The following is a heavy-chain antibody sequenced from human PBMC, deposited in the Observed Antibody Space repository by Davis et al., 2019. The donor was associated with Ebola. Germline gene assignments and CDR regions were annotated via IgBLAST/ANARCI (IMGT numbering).Heavy chain of an antibody. D-gene: IGHD2-2*02. Sequence: PGGSLRLSCAASGFTFSSYAMSWVRQAPGKGLEWVSAISGSGGSTYYADSVKGRFTISRDNAKNTLYLQMNSLRAEDTAVYYCARGRYCSSTSCYTAFVGYWGQGTLVSVSS. CDR3: ARGRYCSSTSCYTAFVGY. J-gene: IGHJ4*02. V-gene: IGHV3-23*01. CDR2: ISGSGGST. CDR1: GFTFSSYA.